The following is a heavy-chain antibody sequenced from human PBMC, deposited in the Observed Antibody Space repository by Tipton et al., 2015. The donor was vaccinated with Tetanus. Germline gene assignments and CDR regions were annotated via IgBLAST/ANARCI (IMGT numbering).Heavy chain of an antibody. Sequence: TLSLTCTVSGGSISSYYWSWIRQPPGKGLEWIGYIYYSGSTNYNPSLKSRVTISVDTSKNQFSLKLSSVTAADTAVYYRARGILGYCSGGSCYPDNWFDPWGQGTLVTVSS. CDR2: IYYSGST. D-gene: IGHD2-15*01. J-gene: IGHJ5*02. V-gene: IGHV4-59*01. CDR3: ARGILGYCSGGSCYPDNWFDP. CDR1: GGSISSYY.